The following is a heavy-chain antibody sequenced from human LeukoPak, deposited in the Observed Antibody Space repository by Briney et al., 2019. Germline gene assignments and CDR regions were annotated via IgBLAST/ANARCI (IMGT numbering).Heavy chain of an antibody. CDR2: IYSVGNT. V-gene: IGHV3-53*01. CDR1: GFTVSNIF. CDR3: ARGSGWLDY. J-gene: IGHJ4*02. D-gene: IGHD6-19*01. Sequence: GGSLRLSCAASGFTVSNIFMSWVRPAPGKGLEWVSVIYSVGNTPYTDPVKGRFTISRDNSKNTLYLQMNSLRAEDTAGYYCARGSGWLDYWGQGTLVTVSS.